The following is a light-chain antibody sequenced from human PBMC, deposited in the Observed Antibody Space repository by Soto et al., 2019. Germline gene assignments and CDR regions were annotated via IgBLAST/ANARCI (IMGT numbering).Light chain of an antibody. CDR1: SSDVGSYDL. J-gene: IGLJ2*01. V-gene: IGLV2-23*01. Sequence: QSVLTQPASVSGSPGQSITISCTGTSSDVGSYDLVSWYQQHPGKAPKLMIYEGSQRPSGVSNRFSGSKSDNTASLTIFGLQADDEADYYCFSYAGTTNVAFGTGTQLTVL. CDR3: FSYAGTTNVA. CDR2: EGS.